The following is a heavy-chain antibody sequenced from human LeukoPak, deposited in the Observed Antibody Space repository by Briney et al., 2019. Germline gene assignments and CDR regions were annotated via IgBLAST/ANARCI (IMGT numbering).Heavy chain of an antibody. CDR2: IIPIFGTA. CDR3: ARDRGGSYDLDY. V-gene: IGHV1-69*13. J-gene: IGHJ4*02. CDR1: GGTFSSYA. Sequence: GASVKVSCKASGGTFSSYAISWVRQAPGQGLEWMGGIIPIFGTANYAQKFQGRVTITADESTSTVYMELSSLRSEDTAVYYCARDRGGSYDLDYWGQGTLVTVSS. D-gene: IGHD1-26*01.